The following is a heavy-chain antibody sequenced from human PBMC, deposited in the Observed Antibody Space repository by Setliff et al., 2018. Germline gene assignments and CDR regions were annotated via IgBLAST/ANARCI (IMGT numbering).Heavy chain of an antibody. CDR2: IHAGNGDT. CDR1: GFTSTNYA. Sequence: ASVKVSYKTSGFTSTNYAIHWVRQAPGQRPECMGWIHAGNGDTKYSQKFQGRVTITRDTSASTVYMELSSLRSEDTAVYYCASAHYYSGYIEYFQYWGQGTLVTVSS. V-gene: IGHV1-3*01. CDR3: ASAHYYSGYIEYFQY. D-gene: IGHD5-12*01. J-gene: IGHJ1*01.